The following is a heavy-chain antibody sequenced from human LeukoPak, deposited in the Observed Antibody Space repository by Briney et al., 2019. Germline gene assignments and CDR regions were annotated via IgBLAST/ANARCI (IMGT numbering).Heavy chain of an antibody. CDR3: ARDTSPLRFLEWLLALDY. CDR1: GFTFSSYS. D-gene: IGHD3-3*01. V-gene: IGHV3-21*01. J-gene: IGHJ4*02. CDR2: ISGSSSYI. Sequence: GGSLRLSCAASGFTFSSYSMNWVRQAPGKGLEWVSSISGSSSYIYYADSVKGRFTISRDNAKNSLYLQMNSLRAEDTAVYYCARDTSPLRFLEWLLALDYWGQGTLVTVSS.